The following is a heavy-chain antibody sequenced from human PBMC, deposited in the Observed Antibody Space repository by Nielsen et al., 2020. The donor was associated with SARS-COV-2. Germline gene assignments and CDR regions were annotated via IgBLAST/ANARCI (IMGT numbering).Heavy chain of an antibody. CDR1: GFTFSSYW. CDR3: AKDKVAQGGDYYYMDV. Sequence: GESLKISCAASGFTFSSYWMNWVRQAPGKGLEWVANIKQDGSEKYYGDSVKGRFTISRDNAKNSLYLQMNSLRAEDTALYYCAKDKVAQGGDYYYMDVWGKGTTVTVSS. V-gene: IGHV3-7*03. J-gene: IGHJ6*03. D-gene: IGHD5-12*01. CDR2: IKQDGSEK.